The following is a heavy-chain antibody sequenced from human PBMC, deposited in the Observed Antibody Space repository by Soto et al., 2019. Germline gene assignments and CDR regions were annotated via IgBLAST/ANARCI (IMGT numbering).Heavy chain of an antibody. J-gene: IGHJ4*02. CDR3: ARESEDLTSNFDY. Sequence: LRLSCAASGFTFTRYSMNCVLQAPGKGLEWVSSISSTTNYIYYADSMKGRFTVSRDNAKNSVYLDMNSLSAEDTAVYYCARESEDLTSNFDYWGQGTLVTVSS. CDR2: ISSTTNYI. V-gene: IGHV3-21*01. CDR1: GFTFTRYS.